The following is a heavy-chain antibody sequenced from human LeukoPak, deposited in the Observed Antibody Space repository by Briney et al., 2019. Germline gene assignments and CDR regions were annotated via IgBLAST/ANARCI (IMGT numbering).Heavy chain of an antibody. Sequence: GESLKISCKASGYSFTNYWIGWVRQMPGKGLEWVGIIYPGDFDTRYSPSFQGRVTISADKSISTAYLQWSSLQASDTAMYYCARGRASYGAFDIWGQGTMVTVSS. CDR3: ARGRASYGAFDI. J-gene: IGHJ3*02. V-gene: IGHV5-51*01. D-gene: IGHD2/OR15-2a*01. CDR1: GYSFTNYW. CDR2: IYPGDFDT.